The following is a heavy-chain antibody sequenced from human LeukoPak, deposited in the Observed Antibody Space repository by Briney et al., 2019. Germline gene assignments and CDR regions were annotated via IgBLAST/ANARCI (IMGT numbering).Heavy chain of an antibody. V-gene: IGHV4-4*02. CDR1: GGSISSSNW. CDR2: IYHSGST. Sequence: SGTLSLTCAVSGGSISSSNWWSWVRQPPGKGLEWIGEIYHSGSTNYNPSLKSRVTISVDMSKNQFSLKLSSVTAADTAVYYCARALRYYYYYMDVWGKGTTVTVSS. CDR3: ARALRYYYYYMDV. J-gene: IGHJ6*03.